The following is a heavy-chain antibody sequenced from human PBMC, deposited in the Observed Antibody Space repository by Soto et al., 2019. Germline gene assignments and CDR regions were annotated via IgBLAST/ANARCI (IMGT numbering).Heavy chain of an antibody. CDR3: ARDASSRPATY. J-gene: IGHJ4*02. CDR1: GYTLTELS. V-gene: IGHV1-24*01. Sequence: ASVKVSCKVSGYTLTELSMHWVRQAPGKGLEWMGRIIPIIGIINYAQKFQGRVTITADKFTGTAYMELTRLRSDDTAVYYCARDASSRPATYWGQGTLVTVSS. CDR2: IIPIIGII. D-gene: IGHD1-26*01.